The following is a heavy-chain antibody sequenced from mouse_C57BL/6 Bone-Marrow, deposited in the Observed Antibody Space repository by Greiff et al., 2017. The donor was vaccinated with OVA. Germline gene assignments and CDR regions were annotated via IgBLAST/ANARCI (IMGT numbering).Heavy chain of an antibody. V-gene: IGHV5-12*01. J-gene: IGHJ1*03. Sequence: DVKLVESGGGLVQPGGSLKLSCAASGFTFSDYYMYWVRQTPEKRLEWVAYISNGGGSTYYPDTVKGRFTISRDNAQHTLYLQMSRLKSEDTAMYYCARHDGNYWYFDVWGTGTTVTVSS. CDR2: ISNGGGST. CDR3: ARHDGNYWYFDV. CDR1: GFTFSDYY. D-gene: IGHD2-1*01.